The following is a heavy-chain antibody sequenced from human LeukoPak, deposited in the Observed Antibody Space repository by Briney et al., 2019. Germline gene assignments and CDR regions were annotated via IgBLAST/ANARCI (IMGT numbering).Heavy chain of an antibody. CDR1: GFTFSGSA. CDR2: ISYDGRNK. V-gene: IGHV3-30*04. Sequence: PGRSLRLSCAVSGFTFSGSAMHWVRQAPGKGLEWVAVISYDGRNKYYADSVKGRFTFSRDNSKNTLYLQMNSLRAEDTAVYYCAREYSSGWSSLDYWGQGTLVTVSS. CDR3: AREYSSGWSSLDY. D-gene: IGHD6-19*01. J-gene: IGHJ4*02.